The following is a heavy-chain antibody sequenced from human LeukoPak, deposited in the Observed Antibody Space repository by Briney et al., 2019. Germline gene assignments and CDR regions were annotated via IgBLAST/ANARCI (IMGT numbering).Heavy chain of an antibody. D-gene: IGHD1-26*01. CDR2: IYHTGSF. V-gene: IGHV4-30-4*01. J-gene: IGHJ4*02. CDR1: GASTSSSDYY. Sequence: SETLSLTCTVSGASTSSSDYYWSWIRQPPGKGLDWIVFIYHTGSFHYNPSLKSRVTISVDTSKNQFSVNLRSVTAADTAVYFCGRESRIVGTTSVWYYFDYWSQGTLVTVSS. CDR3: GRESRIVGTTSVWYYFDY.